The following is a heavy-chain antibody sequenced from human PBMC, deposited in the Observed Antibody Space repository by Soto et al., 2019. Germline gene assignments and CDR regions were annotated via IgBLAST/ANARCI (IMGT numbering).Heavy chain of an antibody. D-gene: IGHD3-3*01. V-gene: IGHV5-51*01. CDR1: GYSFTSYW. CDR2: IYPGDSDA. J-gene: IGHJ4*02. CDR3: ARTYYDFWSGPSYYFDY. Sequence: PGESLKISCKGSGYSFTSYWIGWVRQMPWKGLEGMGVIYPGDSDARYSPSFQGQVTISADKSISTAYLQWSSLKASDTAMYYCARTYYDFWSGPSYYFDYWGQGPLVTVSS.